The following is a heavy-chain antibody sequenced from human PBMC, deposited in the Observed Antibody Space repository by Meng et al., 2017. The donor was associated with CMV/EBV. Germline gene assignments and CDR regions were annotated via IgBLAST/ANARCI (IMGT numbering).Heavy chain of an antibody. CDR2: INPNSGGT. CDR3: ARARKSQVAGTSRGNYFDY. CDR1: GYTFTGYY. Sequence: ASVKVSRKASGYTFTGYYMHWVRQAPGQGLEWMGWINPNSGGTNYAQKFQGRVTMTRDTSISTAYMELSRLRSDDTAVYYCARARKSQVAGTSRGNYFDYWGQGTLVTVSS. D-gene: IGHD6-19*01. V-gene: IGHV1-2*02. J-gene: IGHJ4*02.